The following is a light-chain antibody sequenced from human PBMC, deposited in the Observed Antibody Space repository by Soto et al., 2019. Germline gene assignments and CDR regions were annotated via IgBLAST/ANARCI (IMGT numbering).Light chain of an antibody. Sequence: QSALTQPPSVSGSPGQSVTISCTGTSSDVGSYNRVSWYQQPPGTAHKLMIYEVSNRPSGVPDRFSGSKSGNKASLTISGLQAEDEADYYCSSYTSSSTFVFGGGTTLPVL. CDR3: SSYTSSSTFV. V-gene: IGLV2-18*02. CDR2: EVS. CDR1: SSDVGSYNR. J-gene: IGLJ2*01.